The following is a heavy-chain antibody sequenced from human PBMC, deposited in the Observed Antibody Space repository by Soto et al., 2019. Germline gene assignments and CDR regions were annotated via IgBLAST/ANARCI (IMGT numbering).Heavy chain of an antibody. Sequence: SETLALTCTVSGGSIGRYYWSWIRQPPGKGLEWIGYIYYSGSTNYNPSLKSRVTISVDTSKNQFSLKLSSVTAADTAVYYCARQVSLLDTAMADYWGQGTLVSVSS. CDR2: IYYSGST. CDR3: ARQVSLLDTAMADY. CDR1: GGSIGRYY. V-gene: IGHV4-59*08. J-gene: IGHJ4*02. D-gene: IGHD5-18*01.